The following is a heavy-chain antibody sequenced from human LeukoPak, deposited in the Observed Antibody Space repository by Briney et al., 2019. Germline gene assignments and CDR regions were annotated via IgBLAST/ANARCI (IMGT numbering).Heavy chain of an antibody. CDR1: GFSFTNTW. D-gene: IGHD2/OR15-2a*01. V-gene: IGHV3-48*02. CDR3: ARTSMRAFDI. J-gene: IGHJ3*02. CDR2: ISSGSSTI. Sequence: PGGSLRLSCEASGFSFTNTWMSWVRQAPGKGLEWVSYISSGSSTIYYADSVKGRFTISRDNDKNSLYVQMNSLRDEDTAVYYCARTSMRAFDIWGQGTMVTVSS.